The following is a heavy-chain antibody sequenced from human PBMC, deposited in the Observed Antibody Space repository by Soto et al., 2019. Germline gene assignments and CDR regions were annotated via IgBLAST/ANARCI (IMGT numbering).Heavy chain of an antibody. V-gene: IGHV3-23*01. CDR1: GFTFNNYA. CDR3: AKERTYPYDALDY. D-gene: IGHD3-22*01. CDR2: LSGSGGST. Sequence: GGSLRLSCAASGFTFNNYAMSWVRQAPGKGLEWVSALSGSGGSTYYADSVKGRFTISRDNSKNTLYLQMNSLRAAVTAVYYCAKERTYPYDALDYWGQGTLVTVSS. J-gene: IGHJ4*02.